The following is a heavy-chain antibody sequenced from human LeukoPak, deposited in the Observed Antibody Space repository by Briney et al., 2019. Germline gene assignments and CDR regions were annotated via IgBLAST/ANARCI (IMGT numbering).Heavy chain of an antibody. CDR1: GFTFDDYA. J-gene: IGHJ4*02. Sequence: PGGSLRLSCAASGFTFDDYAMHWVRQAPGKGLEWVSGIGWNSGGIVYADSVKGRFTISRDNAKNSLYLQMNSLGAEDTALYYCVKVTAAGFVDHWGQGTLVIVSS. CDR3: VKVTAAGFVDH. CDR2: IGWNSGGI. V-gene: IGHV3-9*01. D-gene: IGHD6-13*01.